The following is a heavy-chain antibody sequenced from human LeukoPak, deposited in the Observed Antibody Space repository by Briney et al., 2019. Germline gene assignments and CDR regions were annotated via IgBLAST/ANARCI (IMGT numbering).Heavy chain of an antibody. CDR3: AGDPGGGYAYYYGMDV. J-gene: IGHJ6*04. V-gene: IGHV3-21*01. Sequence: GGSLRLSCAASGFTFSSYSMNWVRQAPGKGLEWVSSISSSSSYIYYADSVKGRFTISRDNAKNSLYLQMNSLRAEDTAVYYCAGDPGGGYAYYYGMDVWGKGTTVTVSS. CDR1: GFTFSSYS. D-gene: IGHD5-12*01. CDR2: ISSSSSYI.